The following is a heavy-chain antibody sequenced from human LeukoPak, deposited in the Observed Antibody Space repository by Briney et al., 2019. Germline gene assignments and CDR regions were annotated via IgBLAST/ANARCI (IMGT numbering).Heavy chain of an antibody. V-gene: IGHV3-66*02. J-gene: IGHJ4*02. CDR3: ARGPKRALISN. Sequence: GGSLRLSCAASGFTVNSNYMSWVRQAPGKGLEWVSTIYSGGDIYYADSVNGRFTISRDNSKNTVYLQMNSLRAEDTALYYCARGPKRALISNWGQGTLATVFS. D-gene: IGHD2-8*01. CDR2: IYSGGDI. CDR1: GFTVNSNY.